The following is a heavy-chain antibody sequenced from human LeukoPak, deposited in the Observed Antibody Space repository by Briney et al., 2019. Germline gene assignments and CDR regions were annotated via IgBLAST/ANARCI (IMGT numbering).Heavy chain of an antibody. CDR3: ARDFGGGVGAVNFDY. CDR1: GFTFSSYS. J-gene: IGHJ4*02. V-gene: IGHV3-48*01. Sequence: PGGSLRLSCAASGFTFSSYSMNWVRQAPGKGLEWVSYISSSSSTIYYADSVKGRFTISRDNSKNTLYLQMNSLRAEDTAVYYCARDFGGGVGAVNFDYWGQGTLVTVSS. CDR2: ISSSSSTI. D-gene: IGHD1-26*01.